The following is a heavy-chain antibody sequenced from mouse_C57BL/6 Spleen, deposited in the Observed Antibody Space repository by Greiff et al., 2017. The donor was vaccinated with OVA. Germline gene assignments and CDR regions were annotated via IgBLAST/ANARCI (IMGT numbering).Heavy chain of an antibody. V-gene: IGHV1-69*01. CDR1: GYTFTSYW. D-gene: IGHD2-3*01. Sequence: VQLQQSGAELVMPGASVKLSCKASGYTFTSYWMHWVKQRPGQGLEWIGEIDPSDSYTNYNQKFKGKSTLTVDKSSSTAYMQLSSLTSEDSAVYDGARGVYNVSYGGAMDDGVKGPSFTASS. CDR3: ARGVYNVSYGGAMDD. J-gene: IGHJ4*01. CDR2: IDPSDSYT.